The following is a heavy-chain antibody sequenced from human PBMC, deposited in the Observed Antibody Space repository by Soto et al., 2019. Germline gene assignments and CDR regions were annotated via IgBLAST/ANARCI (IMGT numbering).Heavy chain of an antibody. D-gene: IGHD4-17*01. V-gene: IGHV3-23*01. CDR3: AKDRTRYGDYDPHFDY. J-gene: IGHJ4*02. CDR2: ISGSGGST. Sequence: PGGSLRLSCAASGFTFSSYAMSWVRQAPGKGLEWVSAISGSGGSTYYADSVKGRFTISRDNSKNTLYLQMNSLRAEDTAVYYCAKDRTRYGDYDPHFDYWGQGTLVTVSS. CDR1: GFTFSSYA.